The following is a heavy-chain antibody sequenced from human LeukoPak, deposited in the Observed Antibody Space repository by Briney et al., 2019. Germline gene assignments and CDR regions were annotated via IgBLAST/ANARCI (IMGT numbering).Heavy chain of an antibody. D-gene: IGHD3-22*01. V-gene: IGHV5-51*01. J-gene: IGHJ4*02. CDR1: GYSFTSYW. Sequence: GESLKISCKGSGYSFTSYWIGWVRQMPGKGLEWMGIIFPGDSDTRYSPSFQGQVTISVDRSISTAYLQWSSLKASDTAMYYCVRYSPRGGYYDSSGYPDYWGQGTLVTVSS. CDR2: IFPGDSDT. CDR3: VRYSPRGGYYDSSGYPDY.